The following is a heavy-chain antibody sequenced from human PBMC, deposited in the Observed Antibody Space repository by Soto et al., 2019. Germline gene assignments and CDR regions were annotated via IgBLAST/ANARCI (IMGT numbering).Heavy chain of an antibody. Sequence: SETLSLTCTVSGGSVSSGSYYWSWIRQPPGKGLEWIGHIYNSGSTNYNPSLKSRVTISVDTSKNQFSLKLSSVTAADTAVYYCARDRGSGNYKWGGSAVSWFDSWGQGTLVTVSA. CDR1: GGSVSSGSYY. J-gene: IGHJ5*01. V-gene: IGHV4-61*01. D-gene: IGHD3-10*01. CDR3: ARDRGSGNYKWGGSAVSWFDS. CDR2: IYNSGST.